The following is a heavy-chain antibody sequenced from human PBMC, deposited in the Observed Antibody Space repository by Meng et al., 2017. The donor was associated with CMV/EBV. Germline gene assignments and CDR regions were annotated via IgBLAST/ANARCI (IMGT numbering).Heavy chain of an antibody. D-gene: IGHD5-18*01. V-gene: IGHV3-53*01. CDR2: IYSGGST. CDR3: ASGTAMELGFDN. CDR1: GFTVSSNY. J-gene: IGHJ4*02. Sequence: GGSLRLSCAASGFTVSSNYMSWVRQAPGKGLEWVSVIYSGGSTYYADSVKGRFTISRDNSKNTLYLQMNSLRAEDTAVYYCASGTAMELGFDNWGQGTLVTVSS.